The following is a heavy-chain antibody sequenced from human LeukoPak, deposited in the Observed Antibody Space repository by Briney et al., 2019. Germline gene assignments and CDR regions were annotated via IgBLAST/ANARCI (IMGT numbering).Heavy chain of an antibody. J-gene: IGHJ4*02. V-gene: IGHV3-23*01. D-gene: IGHD3-22*01. CDR2: ISGSGDNT. CDR3: AKGSYYDSSGSFYLDY. Sequence: GGSLRLSCAASGFAFSSYAMSWVRQAPGKGLEWVSGISGSGDNTYYADSVKGRFTISRDNSKNTLYVQVNSLGTEDTAAYYCAKGSYYDSSGSFYLDYWGQGTLVTVSS. CDR1: GFAFSSYA.